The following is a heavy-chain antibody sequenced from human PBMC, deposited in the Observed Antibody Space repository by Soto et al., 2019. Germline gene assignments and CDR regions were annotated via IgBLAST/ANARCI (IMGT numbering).Heavy chain of an antibody. CDR3: GGQDYGAKGYYFEN. CDR2: IYYIGNT. D-gene: IGHD4-17*01. V-gene: IGHV4-39*01. J-gene: IGHJ4*02. CDR1: NGSISSRSSY. Sequence: QLQLQESGSGLVKPSETLSLTCIVSNGSISSRSSYWGWIRQTPGKGLEWIGSIYYIGNTYYYPSLKSRAAIAIETSKTQFSLKMTSVTAADTAVYFCGGQDYGAKGYYFENWGKGALVTVSS.